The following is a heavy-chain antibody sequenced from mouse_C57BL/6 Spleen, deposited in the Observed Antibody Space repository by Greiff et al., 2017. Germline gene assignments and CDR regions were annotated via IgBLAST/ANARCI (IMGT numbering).Heavy chain of an antibody. D-gene: IGHD1-1*01. J-gene: IGHJ4*01. CDR3: TREEEYFYVSNRDYYAMDY. Sequence: VQLQQSGPELVKPGASVKISCKASGYAFSSSWMNWVKQRPGKGLVWIGRSYPGDGDTNYYGKFKGKATLTADKYPSTAYMQLSRLTSEDSAVYFCTREEEYFYVSNRDYYAMDYWGQGTSVTVSS. CDR1: GYAFSSSW. CDR2: SYPGDGDT. V-gene: IGHV1-82*01.